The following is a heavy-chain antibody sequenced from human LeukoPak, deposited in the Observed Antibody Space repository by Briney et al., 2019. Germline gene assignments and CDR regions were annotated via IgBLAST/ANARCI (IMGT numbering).Heavy chain of an antibody. Sequence: SVKVSCKASGGTFSSYTISWVRQAPGQGLEWMGRIIPILGIANYAQKFQGRVTITADKSTSTAYMELSSLRSEDTAVYYCARDLERTSFPFDRWGQGTLVTVSS. CDR2: IIPILGIA. CDR1: GGTFSSYT. V-gene: IGHV1-69*04. CDR3: ARDLERTSFPFDR. J-gene: IGHJ5*02. D-gene: IGHD1-1*01.